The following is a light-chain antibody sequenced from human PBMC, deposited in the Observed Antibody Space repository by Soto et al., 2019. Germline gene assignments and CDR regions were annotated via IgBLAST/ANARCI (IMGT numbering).Light chain of an antibody. V-gene: IGKV3-11*01. CDR3: QQRRDWPLT. CDR1: RSVNSY. Sequence: EIVLTQSPSTLSLSPGERATLSCRTSRSVNSYLAWFQQKPGQPPRLLIYDASNRATGIPARFSGGGSGTDFTLTISSLESEDFAVYYCQQRRDWPLTFGGGTKVDIK. CDR2: DAS. J-gene: IGKJ4*01.